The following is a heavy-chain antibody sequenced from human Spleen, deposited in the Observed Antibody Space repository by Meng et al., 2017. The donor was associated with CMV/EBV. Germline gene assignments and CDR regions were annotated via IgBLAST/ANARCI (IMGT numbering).Heavy chain of an antibody. CDR2: INSDGSST. CDR3: ARDVSRSLDYFNGMDV. D-gene: IGHD1-26*01. Sequence: GESLKISCAASGFTFSSYWMHWVRQAPGKGLVWVSRINSDGSSTSYADSVKGRFTISRDNAKNTLYLQMNSLRAEDTAVYYCARDVSRSLDYFNGMDVWGQGTTVTVSS. J-gene: IGHJ6*02. CDR1: GFTFSSYW. V-gene: IGHV3-74*01.